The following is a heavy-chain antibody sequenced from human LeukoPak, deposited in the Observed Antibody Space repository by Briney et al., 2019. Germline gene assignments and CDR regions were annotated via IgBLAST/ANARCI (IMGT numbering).Heavy chain of an antibody. D-gene: IGHD3-16*02. CDR3: ARGGIASLNYDYVWGSYGSRLYFDY. V-gene: IGHV1-2*02. CDR2: INPNSGGT. J-gene: IGHJ4*02. Sequence: ASMKVSCKASGYTFTGYYMHWVRQAPGQGLEWMGWINPNSGGTNYAQKFQGRVTMTRDMSTSTVYMELSSLRSEDTAVYYCARGGIASLNYDYVWGSYGSRLYFDYWGQGTLVTVSS. CDR1: GYTFTGYY.